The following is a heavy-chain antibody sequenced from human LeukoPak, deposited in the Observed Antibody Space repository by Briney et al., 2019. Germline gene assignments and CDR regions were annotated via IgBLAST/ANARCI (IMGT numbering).Heavy chain of an antibody. J-gene: IGHJ5*02. D-gene: IGHD4-23*01. CDR2: ISAYNGNT. CDR1: GYTFTSYG. V-gene: IGHV1-18*01. CDR3: AGVSMVVTLNWFDP. Sequence: GASVKVSCKASGYTFTSYGMNWVRQAPGQGLEWMGWISAYNGNTNYAQKLQGRVTMTRDTSTSTAYMQMSSLRSDDTAVYYFAGVSMVVTLNWFDPWGQGTLVTVSS.